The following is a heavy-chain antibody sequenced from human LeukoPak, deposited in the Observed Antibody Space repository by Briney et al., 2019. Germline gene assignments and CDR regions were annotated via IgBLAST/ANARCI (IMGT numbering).Heavy chain of an antibody. CDR2: INPNSGGT. CDR3: ARGSTYYDFWSGYYHFDY. V-gene: IGHV1-2*04. D-gene: IGHD3-3*01. J-gene: IGHJ4*02. Sequence: ASVKVSCKASGYTFTGYYMHWVRQAPGQGLEWMGWINPNSGGTNYAQKFQGWVTMTRDTSISTAYMELSRLRSDDTAVYYCARGSTYYDFWSGYYHFDYWGQGTLVTVSS. CDR1: GYTFTGYY.